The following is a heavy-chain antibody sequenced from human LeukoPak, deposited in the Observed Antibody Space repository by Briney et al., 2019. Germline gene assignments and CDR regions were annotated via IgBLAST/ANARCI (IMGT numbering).Heavy chain of an antibody. CDR2: IIPILGIA. V-gene: IGHV1-69*02. J-gene: IGHJ3*02. CDR3: ARAIITMVRGVTVAAAFDI. CDR1: GGTFSSYT. Sequence: SVKVSCKASGGTFSSYTISWVRQAPGQGLEWTGRIIPILGIANYAQKFQGRVTITADKSTSTAYMELSSLRSEDTAVYYCARAIITMVRGVTVAAAFDIWGQGTMVTVSS. D-gene: IGHD3-10*01.